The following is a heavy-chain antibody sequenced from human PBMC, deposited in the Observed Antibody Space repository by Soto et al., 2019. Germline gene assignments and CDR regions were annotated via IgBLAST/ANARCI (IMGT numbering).Heavy chain of an antibody. D-gene: IGHD3-22*01. CDR2: IYPGDSDT. V-gene: IGHV5-51*01. CDR1: GYSFTSYW. J-gene: IGHJ3*02. Sequence: PGESLKISCKGSGYSFTSYWIGWVRQMPGKGLEWMGIIYPGDSDTRYSPSFQGQVTISADKSISTAYLQWSSLKASDTAMYYCARRPYYYDSSGYYPLGDAFDIWGQGTMVTVS. CDR3: ARRPYYYDSSGYYPLGDAFDI.